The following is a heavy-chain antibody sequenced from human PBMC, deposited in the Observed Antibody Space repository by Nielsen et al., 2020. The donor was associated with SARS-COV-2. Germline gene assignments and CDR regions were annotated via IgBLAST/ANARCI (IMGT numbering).Heavy chain of an antibody. J-gene: IGHJ3*02. CDR2: NNAGNGNT. D-gene: IGHD7-27*01. CDR1: GYTFTSYA. CDR3: ARDPRGSLGMNAFDI. V-gene: IGHV1-3*01. Sequence: ASVKVSCKASGYTFTSYAMHWVRQAPGQRREWMGWNNAGNGNTKYSQKFQGRVTITRDTSASTAYMELSSLRSEDTAVYYCARDPRGSLGMNAFDIWGQGTMVTVSS.